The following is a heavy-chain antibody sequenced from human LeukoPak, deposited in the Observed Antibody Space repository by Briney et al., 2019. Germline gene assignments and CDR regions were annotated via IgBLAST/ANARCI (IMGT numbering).Heavy chain of an antibody. J-gene: IGHJ5*02. CDR2: MNPNSGNT. V-gene: IGHV1-8*01. CDR1: GYTFTSYD. CDR3: ARDNYCSGGSCYSIGFDP. D-gene: IGHD2-15*01. Sequence: ASVKVSCKASGYTFTSYDINWVRQATGQGLEWMGWMNPNSGNTGYAQKFQGRVTMTTDTSTSTAYMELRRLRSDDTAVYYCARDNYCSGGSCYSIGFDPWGQGTLVTVSS.